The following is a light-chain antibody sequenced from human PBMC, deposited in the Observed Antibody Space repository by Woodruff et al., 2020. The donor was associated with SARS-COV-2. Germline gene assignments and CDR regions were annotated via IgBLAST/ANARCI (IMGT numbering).Light chain of an antibody. Sequence: IGKNYVSWYQQVPGTPPKLLIYGTNKRPSGIPDRFSASKSGTSATLGISGLQTGDEADYYCGTWDNTLGTGWVFGGGTTLT. CDR3: GTWDNTLGTGWV. V-gene: IGLV1-51*01. CDR1: IGKNY. J-gene: IGLJ3*02. CDR2: GTN.